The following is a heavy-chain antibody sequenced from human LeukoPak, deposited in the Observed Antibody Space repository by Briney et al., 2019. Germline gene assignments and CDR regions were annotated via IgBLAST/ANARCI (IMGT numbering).Heavy chain of an antibody. Sequence: KPSETLSLTCTVSGDSISTYYWSWIRQPPGKGLEWLGYIYYTGSTNYNPSLKSRVTISVDTSKNQFSLQLTSVTDADTAVYYCARSKYSYGWSDAFDIWGQGTMVTVYS. V-gene: IGHV4-59*08. CDR1: GDSISTYY. CDR2: IYYTGST. CDR3: ARSKYSYGWSDAFDI. D-gene: IGHD5-18*01. J-gene: IGHJ3*02.